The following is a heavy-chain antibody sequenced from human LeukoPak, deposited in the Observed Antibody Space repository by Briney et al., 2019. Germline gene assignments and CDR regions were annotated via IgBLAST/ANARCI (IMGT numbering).Heavy chain of an antibody. Sequence: AGGSLRLSCAASGFTFSSYEMNWVRQAPGKGLEWVSYISSSGSTIYYADSVKGRFTISRDNAKNSLHLQMNSLRAEDTAVYYCARDYGGSSPFDYWGQGTLVTVSS. J-gene: IGHJ4*02. CDR2: ISSSGSTI. D-gene: IGHD4-23*01. CDR1: GFTFSSYE. V-gene: IGHV3-48*03. CDR3: ARDYGGSSPFDY.